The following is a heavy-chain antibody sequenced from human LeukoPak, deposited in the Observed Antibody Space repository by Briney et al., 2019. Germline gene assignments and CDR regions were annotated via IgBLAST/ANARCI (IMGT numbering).Heavy chain of an antibody. Sequence: GGALRLSFAASGFPFSNYWMSWGRRTPGKGVEWVANIKEDGSDKYYLDSLKGRFTISRDNPKNSLYLQMNSLRAEDTAVYYCAKDRSRQAYWGQGTLVTVSS. CDR1: GFPFSNYW. D-gene: IGHD3-10*01. V-gene: IGHV3-7*03. J-gene: IGHJ4*02. CDR2: IKEDGSDK. CDR3: AKDRSRQAY.